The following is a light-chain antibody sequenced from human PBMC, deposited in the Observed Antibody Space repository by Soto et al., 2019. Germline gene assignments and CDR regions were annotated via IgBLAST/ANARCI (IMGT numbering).Light chain of an antibody. CDR3: QNHGTT. CDR2: AAS. Sequence: FVLTQSPGNLSLSPGERVTLSCKVSQSVTNSELAWYQQKPGQAPRLLIYAASSRATGIPDRFSGGGSGTDFPLTISRLEPEDSAVYYWQNHGTTFGQGIKVDIK. V-gene: IGKV3-20*01. CDR1: QSVTNSE. J-gene: IGKJ1*01.